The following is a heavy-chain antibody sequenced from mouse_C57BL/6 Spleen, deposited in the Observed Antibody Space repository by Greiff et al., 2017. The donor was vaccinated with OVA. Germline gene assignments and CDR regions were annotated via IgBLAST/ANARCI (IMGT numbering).Heavy chain of an antibody. V-gene: IGHV1-82*01. J-gene: IGHJ2*01. D-gene: IGHD3-3*01. CDR1: GYAFSSSW. CDR2: IYPGDGDT. Sequence: VQLQQSGPELVKPGASVKISCKASGYAFSSSWMNWVKQRPGKGLEWIGRIYPGDGDTNYNGKFKGKATLTADKSSSTAYMQLSSLTSEDSAVYVCARWAGAGDYLDDWGQGTTLTVSS. CDR3: ARWAGAGDYLDD.